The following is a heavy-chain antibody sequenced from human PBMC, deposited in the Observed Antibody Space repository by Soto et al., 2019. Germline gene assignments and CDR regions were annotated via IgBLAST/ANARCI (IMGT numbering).Heavy chain of an antibody. CDR1: GFTFSSYA. V-gene: IGHV3-30-3*01. J-gene: IGHJ6*02. Sequence: PGGSLRLSCAASGFTFSSYAMHWVRQAPGKGLEWVAVISYDGSNKYYADSVKGRFTISRDNSKNTLYLQMNSLRAEDTAVYYCARDCITTNEDCYYGMDVWGQGTTVTVSS. CDR2: ISYDGSNK. D-gene: IGHD3-10*01. CDR3: ARDCITTNEDCYYGMDV.